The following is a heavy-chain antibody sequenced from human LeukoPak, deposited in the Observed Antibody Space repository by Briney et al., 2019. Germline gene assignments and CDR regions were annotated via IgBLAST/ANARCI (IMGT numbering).Heavy chain of an antibody. CDR2: IYHNGNT. J-gene: IGHJ4*02. V-gene: IGHV4-4*02. Sequence: PSETLSLTCAVSGATISSSNWWSWVRQPPGKGLEWIGDIYHNGNTNYNLSLKSRVTISVDKSKKQFSLKLSSVTAADTAVYYCARDNHGNYYFDSWGQGTLVTVSS. CDR3: ARDNHGNYYFDS. D-gene: IGHD4-23*01. CDR1: GATISSSNW.